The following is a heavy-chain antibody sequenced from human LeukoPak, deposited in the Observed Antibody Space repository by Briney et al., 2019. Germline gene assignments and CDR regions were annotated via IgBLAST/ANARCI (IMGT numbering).Heavy chain of an antibody. J-gene: IGHJ6*02. Sequence: PGGSLRLSCAASGFTFSSYSMNWVRQAPGKGLEWVSSISSSSSYIYYADSVKGRFTISRDNAKNSLYLQMNSLRAEDTAVYYCARDGFLRPVYGMDVWGQGTTVTVSS. CDR3: ARDGFLRPVYGMDV. CDR2: ISSSSSYI. D-gene: IGHD3-3*01. CDR1: GFTFSSYS. V-gene: IGHV3-21*01.